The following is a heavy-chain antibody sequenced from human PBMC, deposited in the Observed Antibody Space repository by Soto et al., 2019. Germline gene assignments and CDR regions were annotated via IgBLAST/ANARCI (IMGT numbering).Heavy chain of an antibody. CDR2: ISGSGGST. CDR3: AEEVRCMIVVFITSVDY. Sequence: EVQLLESGGGLVQPGGSLRLSCAASGFTFSSYAMSWVRQAPGKGLEWVSAISGSGGSTYYADSVKGRFTISRDNSKNTLYLQMNSLRAEDTAVYYCAEEVRCMIVVFITSVDYWGQGTLVTVSS. D-gene: IGHD3-22*01. CDR1: GFTFSSYA. V-gene: IGHV3-23*01. J-gene: IGHJ4*02.